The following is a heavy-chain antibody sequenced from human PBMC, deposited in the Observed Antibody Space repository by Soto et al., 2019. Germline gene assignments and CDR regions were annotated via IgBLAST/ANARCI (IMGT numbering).Heavy chain of an antibody. Sequence: EVQLVESGGGLVRPGGSLRLSCAASGFTFSSYWMSWVRQAPGKGLEWVANIKQDGSEKYYVDSVKSRFTISRDNAKNSLYLQMNSLRAEDTAVYYCARGPRYYYGSGSYSGYWGQGTLVTVSS. J-gene: IGHJ4*02. D-gene: IGHD3-10*01. CDR1: GFTFSSYW. V-gene: IGHV3-7*04. CDR3: ARGPRYYYGSGSYSGY. CDR2: IKQDGSEK.